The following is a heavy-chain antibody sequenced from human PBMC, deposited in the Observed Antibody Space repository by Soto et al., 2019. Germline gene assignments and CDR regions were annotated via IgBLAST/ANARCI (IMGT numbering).Heavy chain of an antibody. CDR3: VRFGGAAAGPGDY. J-gene: IGHJ4*01. CDR1: EFTFSSYE. V-gene: IGHV3-48*03. CDR2: FSSSGTTI. D-gene: IGHD6-13*01. Sequence: LRLSCVASEFTFSSYEMNWVRQAPGKGLEWVSYFSSSGTTIYYTDSVKGRFPISRDNAKKSMYLQMNSLRAEDTAVYYCVRFGGAAAGPGDYWGHGTLVTVSS.